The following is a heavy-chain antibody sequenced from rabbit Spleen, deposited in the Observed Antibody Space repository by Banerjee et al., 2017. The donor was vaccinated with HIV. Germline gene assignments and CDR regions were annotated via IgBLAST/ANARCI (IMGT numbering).Heavy chain of an antibody. V-gene: IGHV1S40*01. D-gene: IGHD1-1*01. J-gene: IGHJ4*01. CDR2: IYAGDSGNT. CDR3: ARMEYANTSAYDL. Sequence: QSLEESGGGLVKPGASLTLTCTASRFSFSSSDYVCWVRQAPGKGLEWIACIYAGDSGNTYYANWAKGRFTISKTSSTTVTLQMTSLTSADTATHFCARMEYANTSAYDLWGPGTLVTVS. CDR1: RFSFSSSDY.